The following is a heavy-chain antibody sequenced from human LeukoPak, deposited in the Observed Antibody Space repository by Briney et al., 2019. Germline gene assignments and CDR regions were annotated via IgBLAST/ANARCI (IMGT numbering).Heavy chain of an antibody. CDR3: ARDPSPEVVVISWFDP. CDR2: ISYDGSNK. J-gene: IGHJ5*02. V-gene: IGHV3-30-3*01. CDR1: GFTFSSYA. D-gene: IGHD3-22*01. Sequence: GRPLRLSCAASGFTFSSYAMHWVRQAPGKGLEWVAVISYDGSNKYYADSVKGRFTISRDNSKNTLYLQMNSLRAEDTAVYYCARDPSPEVVVISWFDPWGQGTPVTVSS.